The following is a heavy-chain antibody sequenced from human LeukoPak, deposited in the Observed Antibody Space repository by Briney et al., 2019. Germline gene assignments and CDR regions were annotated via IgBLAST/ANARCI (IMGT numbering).Heavy chain of an antibody. Sequence: SVKVSCKASGYTFTSYDINWVRQATGQGLEWMGWMNPNSGNTGYAQKFQGRVTMTRDTSISTVYMELSSLRSEDTAVYYCASGRHVYLYYFDYWGQGTLVTVSS. CDR3: ASGRHVYLYYFDY. J-gene: IGHJ4*02. V-gene: IGHV1-8*01. D-gene: IGHD2-8*01. CDR2: MNPNSGNT. CDR1: GYTFTSYD.